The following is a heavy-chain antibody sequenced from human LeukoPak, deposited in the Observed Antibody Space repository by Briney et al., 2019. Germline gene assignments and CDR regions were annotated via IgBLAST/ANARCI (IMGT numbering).Heavy chain of an antibody. CDR3: AKDLYSSSWPYAFDI. D-gene: IGHD6-13*01. J-gene: IGHJ3*02. V-gene: IGHV3-53*01. CDR2: IHSGGTT. CDR1: GFTVSNNY. Sequence: GGSLRLSCAASGFTVSNNYMSWVRQAPGKGLEWVSVIHSGGTTNYADSVQGRFTISRDNSKTTVYLHMNSLRAEDTAVYYCAKDLYSSSWPYAFDIWGQGTMVTVSS.